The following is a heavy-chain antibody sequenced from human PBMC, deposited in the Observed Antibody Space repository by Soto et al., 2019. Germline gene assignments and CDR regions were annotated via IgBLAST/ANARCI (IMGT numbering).Heavy chain of an antibody. CDR3: ARDITVEAAGFLGSYYYYNGMDV. D-gene: IGHD6-13*01. Sequence: GGSLRLSCAASGFTFISYWMHWGRQAPEKGLVGVARINSDGSSTSSAYSVKGRFPISRYNAKTTLYLQMNSMRAADTAVYYCARDITVEAAGFLGSYYYYNGMDVWGQGTTVTVSS. V-gene: IGHV3-74*01. J-gene: IGHJ6*02. CDR1: GFTFISYW. CDR2: INSDGSST.